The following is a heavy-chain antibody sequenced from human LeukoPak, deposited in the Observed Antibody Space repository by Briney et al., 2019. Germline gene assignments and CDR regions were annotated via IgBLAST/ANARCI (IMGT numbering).Heavy chain of an antibody. Sequence: GGSLRLSCAASGFTFSSYAMSWVRQARGKGREWVSAISGSGGSTYYADSVKGRFTISRDNSKNTPYLQLNSLRAEDTAVYYCAKEIYYFWSGYHDWGQGTLVTVSS. CDR3: AKEIYYFWSGYHD. CDR1: GFTFSSYA. J-gene: IGHJ4*02. CDR2: ISGSGGST. V-gene: IGHV3-23*01. D-gene: IGHD3-3*01.